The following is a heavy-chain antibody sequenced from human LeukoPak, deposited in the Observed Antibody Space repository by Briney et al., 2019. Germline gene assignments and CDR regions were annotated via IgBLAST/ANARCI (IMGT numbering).Heavy chain of an antibody. D-gene: IGHD3-9*01. CDR2: IIPILGIA. V-gene: IGHV1-69*04. CDR3: ARDDVLRYFDWLLDYYYYYGMDV. Sequence: SVTTSCQSSQGTLSSRAISWVGQTPGQGRGWMGKIIPILGIANYAQKFQGRVTITADKSTSTAYMELSSLRSEDTAVYYCARDDVLRYFDWLLDYYYYYGMDVWGQGTTVTVSS. J-gene: IGHJ6*02. CDR1: QGTLSSRA.